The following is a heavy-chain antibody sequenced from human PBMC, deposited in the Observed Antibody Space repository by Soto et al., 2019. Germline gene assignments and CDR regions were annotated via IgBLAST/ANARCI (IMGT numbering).Heavy chain of an antibody. Sequence: QVQLQQWGAGLLKPSETLSLTCAVYGGSFSGFYWSWIRQPPGKGLEWIGAINHSGSTNYNPSLKSRVTISADTSKNQFSLQLSSATAADTAVYYCVSKLGSCTGGSCNWYFDLWGRGTLVTVSS. CDR1: GGSFSGFY. CDR3: VSKLGSCTGGSCNWYFDL. CDR2: INHSGST. J-gene: IGHJ2*01. D-gene: IGHD2-15*01. V-gene: IGHV4-34*01.